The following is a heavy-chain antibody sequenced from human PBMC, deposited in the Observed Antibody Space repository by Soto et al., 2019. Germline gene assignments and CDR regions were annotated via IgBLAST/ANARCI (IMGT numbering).Heavy chain of an antibody. CDR3: ARGYYDFWSGYYISPYGMDV. CDR2: ISSRGSSI. Sequence: GGSLRLSCAVSGFTFSDYYMSWIRQAPGKGLEWVSYISSRGSSIYYADSVKGRFTISRDNAKNSLYLQMNGLRAEDTAVYYCARGYYDFWSGYYISPYGMDVWVQGTTVTVSS. D-gene: IGHD3-3*01. CDR1: GFTFSDYY. V-gene: IGHV3-11*01. J-gene: IGHJ6*02.